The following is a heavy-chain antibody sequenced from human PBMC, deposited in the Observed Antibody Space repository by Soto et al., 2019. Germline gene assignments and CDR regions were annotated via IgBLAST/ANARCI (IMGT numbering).Heavy chain of an antibody. Sequence: SETLSLTCTVSGGSISSYYWSWIRQPPGKGLDWIGYIYYSGSTNYNPSLKSRVTISVDRSKNQFSLKLSSVTAADTAVYYCARDPRHYDILTGYYANGMDVWGQGTTVTVSS. D-gene: IGHD3-9*01. CDR1: GGSISSYY. J-gene: IGHJ6*02. V-gene: IGHV4-59*12. CDR3: ARDPRHYDILTGYYANGMDV. CDR2: IYYSGST.